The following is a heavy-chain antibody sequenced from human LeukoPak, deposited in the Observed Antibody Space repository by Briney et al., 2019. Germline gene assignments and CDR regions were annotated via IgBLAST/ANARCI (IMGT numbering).Heavy chain of an antibody. D-gene: IGHD3-10*01. CDR3: ARVADSSFYYKKGYFDY. Sequence: GGSLRLSCTVSGFTVSSNSMSWVRQAPGKGLEWVSFIYSDNTHYSDSVKGRFTISRDNSKNTLYLQMNSLRVEDTAVYFCARVADSSFYYKKGYFDYWGQGTLVTVSS. CDR2: IYSDNT. V-gene: IGHV3-53*01. CDR1: GFTVSSNS. J-gene: IGHJ4*02.